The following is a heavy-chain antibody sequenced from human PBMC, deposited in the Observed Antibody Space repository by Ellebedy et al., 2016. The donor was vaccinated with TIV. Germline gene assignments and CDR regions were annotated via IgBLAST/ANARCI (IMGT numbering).Heavy chain of an antibody. J-gene: IGHJ2*01. Sequence: AASVKVSCKASGYTFTGYYMHWVRQAPGQGLEWMGWINPNSGGTNYAQKFQGWVTMTRDTSISTAYMELSRLRSDDTAVYYCARGRYSGSYHNYWYFDLWGRGTLVTVSS. V-gene: IGHV1-2*04. CDR3: ARGRYSGSYHNYWYFDL. D-gene: IGHD1-26*01. CDR1: GYTFTGYY. CDR2: INPNSGGT.